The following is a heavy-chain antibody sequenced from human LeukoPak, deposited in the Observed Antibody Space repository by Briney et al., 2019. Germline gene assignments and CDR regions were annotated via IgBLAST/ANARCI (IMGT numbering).Heavy chain of an antibody. CDR1: GFTFSDYT. D-gene: IGHD2-21*02. J-gene: IGHJ3*02. CDR3: ARQKYCGGDCYGLDTLDT. V-gene: IGHV3-21*01. Sequence: GGSLRLSCAASGFTFSDYTINWVRQAPGKGLEWVSSISSTSNYIYHADSLKGRVTISRDNAKNSLSLQMNSLRVEDTAVYYCARQKYCGGDCYGLDTLDTWGQGTMDTVSS. CDR2: ISSTSNYI.